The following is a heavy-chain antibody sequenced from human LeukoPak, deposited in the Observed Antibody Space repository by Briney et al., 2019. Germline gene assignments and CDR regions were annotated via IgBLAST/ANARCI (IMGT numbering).Heavy chain of an antibody. J-gene: IGHJ3*02. CDR1: GFIFSSYW. CDR3: ARAKRNGFDI. V-gene: IGHV3-48*01. CDR2: IIRSSSTI. Sequence: GGSLRLSCAASGFIFSSYWMSWVRQAPGKGLEWVSYIIRSSSTIYYADSVKGRFTISRDNAKNSLYLQMNSLRAEDTAVYYCARAKRNGFDIWGQGTMVTVSS.